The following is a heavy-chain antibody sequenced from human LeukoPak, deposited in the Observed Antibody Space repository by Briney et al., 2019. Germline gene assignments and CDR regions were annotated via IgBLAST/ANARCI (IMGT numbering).Heavy chain of an antibody. D-gene: IGHD4-23*01. J-gene: IGHJ6*01. CDR2: INEVEKT. CDR1: GGSLTGYS. V-gene: IGHV4-34*01. Sequence: SETLSLTCAVHGGSLTGYSWAWVRQSPGEGLEWIGEINEVEKTIYSPSLESRVSISLEASRNQFFLQLTSVAAADTAMYYCARGRATPSRLFFDYYFMDVWGPGTPVSVSS. CDR3: ARGRATPSRLFFDYYFMDV.